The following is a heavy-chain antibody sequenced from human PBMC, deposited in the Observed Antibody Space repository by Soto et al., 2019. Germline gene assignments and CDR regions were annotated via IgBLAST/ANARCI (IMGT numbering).Heavy chain of an antibody. D-gene: IGHD2-2*01. V-gene: IGHV1-69*13. J-gene: IGHJ6*02. CDR1: GGTFSSYA. Sequence: SVKVSCKASGGTFSSYAISWVRQAPGQGLEWMGGIIPIFGTANYAQKFQGRVTITADESTSTAYMELSSLRSEDTAVYYCARDGVLVPAADYYYYGMDVWGQGTTVTVSS. CDR2: IIPIFGTA. CDR3: ARDGVLVPAADYYYYGMDV.